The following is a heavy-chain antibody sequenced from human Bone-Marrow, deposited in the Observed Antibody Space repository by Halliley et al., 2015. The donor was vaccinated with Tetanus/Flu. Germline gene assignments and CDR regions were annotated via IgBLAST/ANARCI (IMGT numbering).Heavy chain of an antibody. CDR2: VFHTGST. Sequence: TLSLTCTVSGYSISSGYYWGWIRQSPGKGLEWLGSVFHTGSTYYNPFLRSRVIISVDTTKNQLSLKLSSVTAADTAVYYCARDWHDYWSGYSGSPYYYGMDVWGQGTTVTVSS. CDR1: GYSISSGYY. CDR3: ARDWHDYWSGYSGSPYYYGMDV. J-gene: IGHJ6*02. V-gene: IGHV4-38-2*02. D-gene: IGHD3-3*01.